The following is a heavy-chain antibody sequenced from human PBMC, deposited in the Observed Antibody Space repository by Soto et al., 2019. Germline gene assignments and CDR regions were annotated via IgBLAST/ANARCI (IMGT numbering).Heavy chain of an antibody. J-gene: IGHJ4*02. D-gene: IGHD2-15*01. CDR2: IYYSGST. CDR1: GGSISSGGYY. V-gene: IGHV4-31*03. CDR3: ARRVLDEIELDY. Sequence: SETLSLTCTVSGGSISSGGYYWSWIRQHPGKGLEWIGYIYYSGSTYYNPSLKSRVTISVDTSKNQFSLKPSSVTAADTAVYYCARRVLDEIELDYWGQGTLVTVSS.